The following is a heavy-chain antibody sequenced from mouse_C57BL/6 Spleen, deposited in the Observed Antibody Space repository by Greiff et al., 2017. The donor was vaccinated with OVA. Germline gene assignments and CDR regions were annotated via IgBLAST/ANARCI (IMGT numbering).Heavy chain of an antibody. J-gene: IGHJ2*01. Sequence: QVHVKQSGAELVKPGASVKLSCKASGYTFTSYWMQWVKQRPGQGLEWIGEIDPSDSYTNYNQKFKGKATLTVDTSSSTAYMQLSSLTSEDSAVYYCARSGGYYGSSFDYWGQGTTLTVSS. V-gene: IGHV1-50*01. D-gene: IGHD1-1*01. CDR1: GYTFTSYW. CDR2: IDPSDSYT. CDR3: ARSGGYYGSSFDY.